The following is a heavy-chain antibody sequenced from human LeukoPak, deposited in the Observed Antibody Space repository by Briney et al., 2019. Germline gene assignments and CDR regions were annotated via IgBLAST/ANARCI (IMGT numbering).Heavy chain of an antibody. CDR1: GFTFSSYS. CDR2: ISSSSSYI. V-gene: IGHV3-21*01. Sequence: KPGGCLRLSCAASGFTFSSYSMNWVRQASGKGLEWVSSISSSSSYIYYADSVKGRFTISRDNAKNSLYLQMNSLRAEDTAVYYCARDRSSTTAPPDAFDIWGQGTMVTVSS. J-gene: IGHJ3*02. D-gene: IGHD2-2*01. CDR3: ARDRSSTTAPPDAFDI.